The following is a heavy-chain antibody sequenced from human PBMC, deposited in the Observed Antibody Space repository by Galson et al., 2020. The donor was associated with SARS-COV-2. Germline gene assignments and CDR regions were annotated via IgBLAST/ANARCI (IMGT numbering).Heavy chain of an antibody. V-gene: IGHV1-69*13. J-gene: IGHJ5*02. CDR2: IIPIFGTA. CDR1: GGTFSSYA. Sequence: SVKVSCKASGGTFSSYAISWVRQAPGQGLEWMGGIIPIFGTANYAQKFQGRVTITADESTSTAYMELSSLRSEDTAVYYCASGSSSWAEINWFDPWGQGTLVTVSS. D-gene: IGHD6-13*01. CDR3: ASGSSSWAEINWFDP.